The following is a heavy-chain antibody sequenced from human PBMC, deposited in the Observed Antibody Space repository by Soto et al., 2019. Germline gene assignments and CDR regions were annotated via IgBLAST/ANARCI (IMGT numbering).Heavy chain of an antibody. V-gene: IGHV1-24*01. Sequence: ASVKVSCKVSGYTLTELSMHWVRQAPGKGLEWMGGFDPEDGETIYAQKFQGRVTMTEDTSTDTAYMELSSLRSEDTAVYYCATARLLRFGELEAFDIWGQGTMVTVSS. CDR2: FDPEDGET. J-gene: IGHJ3*02. D-gene: IGHD3-10*01. CDR1: GYTLTELS. CDR3: ATARLLRFGELEAFDI.